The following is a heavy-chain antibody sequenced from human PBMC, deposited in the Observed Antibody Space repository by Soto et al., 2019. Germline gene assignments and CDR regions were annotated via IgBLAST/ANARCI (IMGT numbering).Heavy chain of an antibody. CDR3: AREAWGTTVVTLGAFDM. D-gene: IGHD4-17*01. CDR1: GGTFSSYA. Sequence: GASVKVSCKASGGTFSSYAISWVRQAPGQGLEWMGGIIPIFGTANYAQKFQGRVTITADESTSTAYMELSSLRSEDTAVYYCAREAWGTTVVTLGAFDMWGKGKMVTFPS. V-gene: IGHV1-69*13. CDR2: IIPIFGTA. J-gene: IGHJ3*02.